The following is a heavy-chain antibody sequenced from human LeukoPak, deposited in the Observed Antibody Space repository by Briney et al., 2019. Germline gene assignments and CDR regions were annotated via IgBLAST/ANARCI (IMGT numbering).Heavy chain of an antibody. J-gene: IGHJ4*02. D-gene: IGHD3-3*01. CDR2: ISGSGGST. CDR1: GFTFDDYG. Sequence: GGSLRLSCAASGFTFDDYGMSWVRQAPGKGLEWVSAISGSGGSTYYADSVKGRFTISRDNSKNTLYLQMNSLRAEDTAVYYCAKEGYDFWSGPSGYFDYWGQGTLVTVSS. V-gene: IGHV3-23*01. CDR3: AKEGYDFWSGPSGYFDY.